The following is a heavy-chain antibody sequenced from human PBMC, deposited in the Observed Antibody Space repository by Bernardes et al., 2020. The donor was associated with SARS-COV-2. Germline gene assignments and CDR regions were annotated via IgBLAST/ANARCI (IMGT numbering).Heavy chain of an antibody. CDR1: GFTFSYYG. Sequence: GGSLRLSCAASGFTFSYYGMHWVRQAPGKGLEWVATVWSDSSNKYYEDSVKGRFTISRDNSKSTLYLQMNSVRAEDTAVYFCAKSHRDSTGYYAYYCDNWGLGTLV. D-gene: IGHD3-9*01. CDR3: AKSHRDSTGYYAYYCDN. V-gene: IGHV3-33*06. CDR2: VWSDSSNK. J-gene: IGHJ4*02.